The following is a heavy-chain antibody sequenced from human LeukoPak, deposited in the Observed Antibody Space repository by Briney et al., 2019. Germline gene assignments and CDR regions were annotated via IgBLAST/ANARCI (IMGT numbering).Heavy chain of an antibody. J-gene: IGHJ4*02. CDR1: GGSFSGYY. D-gene: IGHD3-10*01. V-gene: IGHV4-34*01. CDR3: AKDPSMVRGVMLANYFDY. CDR2: INHSGST. Sequence: SETLSLTCAVYGGSFSGYYWSWIRQPPGKGLEWIGEINHSGSTNYNPSLKSRVTISVDTSKNQFSLKLSSVTAADTAVYYCAKDPSMVRGVMLANYFDYWGRGTLVTVSS.